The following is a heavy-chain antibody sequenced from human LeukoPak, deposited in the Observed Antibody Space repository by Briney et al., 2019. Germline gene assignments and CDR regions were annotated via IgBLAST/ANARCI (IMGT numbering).Heavy chain of an antibody. Sequence: SETPSLTCAVYGGSFTGYYWSWIRQPPGKGLEWIGEIKHDKSTNYNPSLKSRVTMSLDTSKNQFFVNLKSATAADTAVYYCARGFSGVVARDWGQGTLVTVSS. V-gene: IGHV4-34*01. CDR3: ARGFSGVVARD. CDR2: IKHDKST. D-gene: IGHD2-15*01. CDR1: GGSFTGYY. J-gene: IGHJ4*02.